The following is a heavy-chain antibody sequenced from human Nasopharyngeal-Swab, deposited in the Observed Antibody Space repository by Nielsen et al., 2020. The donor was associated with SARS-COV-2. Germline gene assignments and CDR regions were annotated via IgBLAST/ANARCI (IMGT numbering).Heavy chain of an antibody. CDR1: GFTFSSYA. Sequence: GESLKISCAASGFTFSSYAMHWVRQAPGKGLEWVSYISSSSSTIYYADSVKGRFTISRDNAKNSLYLQMNSLRDEDTAVYYCARGRTFDYWGQGTLVTVSS. V-gene: IGHV3-48*02. CDR2: ISSSSSTI. CDR3: ARGRTFDY. J-gene: IGHJ4*02.